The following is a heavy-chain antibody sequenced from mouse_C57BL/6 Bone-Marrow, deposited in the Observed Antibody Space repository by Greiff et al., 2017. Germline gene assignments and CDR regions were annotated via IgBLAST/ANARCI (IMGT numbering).Heavy chain of an antibody. CDR1: GYTFTDYY. V-gene: IGHV1-76*01. Sequence: VKVVESGAELVRPGASVKLSCKASGYTFTDYYINWVKQRPGQGLEWIARIYPGSGNTYYNEKFKGKATLTAEKSSSTAYMQLSSLTSEDSAVYFCARRGSSGTFDYWGQGTTLTVSS. CDR2: IYPGSGNT. J-gene: IGHJ2*01. CDR3: ARRGSSGTFDY. D-gene: IGHD3-2*02.